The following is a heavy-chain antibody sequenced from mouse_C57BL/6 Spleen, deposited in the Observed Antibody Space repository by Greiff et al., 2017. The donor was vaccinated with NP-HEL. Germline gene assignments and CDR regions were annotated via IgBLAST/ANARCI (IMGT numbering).Heavy chain of an antibody. J-gene: IGHJ2*01. Sequence: EVKLVESGGGLVKPGGSLKLSCAASGFTFSSYAMSWVRQTPEKRLEWVATISDGGSYTYYPDNVKGRFTISRDNAKNNLYLQMSHLKSEDTAMYYCARRAEVVASYYFDYWGQGTTLTVSS. CDR2: ISDGGSYT. D-gene: IGHD1-1*01. V-gene: IGHV5-4*03. CDR3: ARRAEVVASYYFDY. CDR1: GFTFSSYA.